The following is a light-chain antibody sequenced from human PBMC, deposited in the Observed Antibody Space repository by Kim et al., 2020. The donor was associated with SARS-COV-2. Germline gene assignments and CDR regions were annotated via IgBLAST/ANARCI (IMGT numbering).Light chain of an antibody. Sequence: QPITSSCTGTSSDSGSYNRYSLYQQHPGKAPKLMIYEGSKRTSGVSNLFSGFKSGNTASLTILAIQAEDEADYDCCSYAGSRTYWVFGGGTQLTVL. CDR2: EGS. CDR1: SSDSGSYNR. J-gene: IGLJ3*02. CDR3: CSYAGSRTYWV. V-gene: IGLV2-23*01.